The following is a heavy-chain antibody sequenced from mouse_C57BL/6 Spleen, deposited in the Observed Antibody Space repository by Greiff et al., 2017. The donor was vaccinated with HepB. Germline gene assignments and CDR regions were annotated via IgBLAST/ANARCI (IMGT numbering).Heavy chain of an antibody. CDR1: GFSLTSYG. Sequence: QVQLKESGPGLVQPSQSLSITCTVSGFSLTSYGVHWVRQSPGKGLEWLGVIWSGGSTDYNAAFISRLSISKDNSKSQVFFKMNSLQADDTAIYYCARNSYYYGSRKNWYFDVWGTGTTVTVSS. V-gene: IGHV2-2*01. CDR2: IWSGGST. J-gene: IGHJ1*03. D-gene: IGHD1-1*01. CDR3: ARNSYYYGSRKNWYFDV.